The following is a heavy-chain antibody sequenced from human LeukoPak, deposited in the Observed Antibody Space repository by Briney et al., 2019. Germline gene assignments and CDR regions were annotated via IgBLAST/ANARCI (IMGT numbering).Heavy chain of an antibody. D-gene: IGHD4-11*01. CDR3: AREGDYSEV. V-gene: IGHV4-31*03. CDR1: GGSISSGGYY. J-gene: IGHJ4*02. Sequence: SETLPLTCTVSGGSISSGGYYWSWIRQHPGKGLEWIGYIFYSGSTYYNPSLKSRVTISVDTSKNQFSLKLYSVTAADTAVYYCAREGDYSEVWGQGTLVTISS. CDR2: IFYSGST.